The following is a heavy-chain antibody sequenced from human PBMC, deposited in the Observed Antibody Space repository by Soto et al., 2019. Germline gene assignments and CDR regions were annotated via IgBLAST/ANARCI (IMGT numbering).Heavy chain of an antibody. Sequence: QVQLVQSGAEVKKPGASVKVSCTFTSYDINWVRQATGQGLEWMGWMNPNSGNTRYAQKFQGRVTMTRNTSKFTAYMELSSLRSEDTAVYYCARGPGSSDWRFSYYYIDVWGQGTTVTVSS. CDR3: ARGPGSSDWRFSYYYIDV. CDR2: MNPNSGNT. J-gene: IGHJ6*02. CDR1: FTSYD. V-gene: IGHV1-8*01. D-gene: IGHD6-19*01.